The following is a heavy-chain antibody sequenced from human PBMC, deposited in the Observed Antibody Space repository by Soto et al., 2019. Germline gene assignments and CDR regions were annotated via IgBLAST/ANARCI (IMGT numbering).Heavy chain of an antibody. CDR1: GYTFTSYY. CDR2: INPSGGST. V-gene: IGHV1-46*01. CDR3: ARDFGMTTVTTGKYYFDY. D-gene: IGHD4-17*01. J-gene: IGHJ4*02. Sequence: GASVKVSCKASGYTFTSYYMHWVRQAPGQGLEWMGIINPSGGSTSYAQKFQGRVTMTRDTSTSTVYMELSSLRSEDTAVYYCARDFGMTTVTTGKYYFDYWGQGTLVTVSS.